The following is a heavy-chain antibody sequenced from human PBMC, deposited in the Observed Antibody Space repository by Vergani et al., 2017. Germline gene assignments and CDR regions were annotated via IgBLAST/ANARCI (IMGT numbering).Heavy chain of an antibody. CDR1: GFTFSSFA. V-gene: IGHV3-30*02. D-gene: IGHD1-1*01. CDR2: IPYDGSNK. J-gene: IGHJ6*03. Sequence: QVQLVESGGGVVQPGVSLRLSCRASGFTFSSFAMHWVRQAPGKGLEWVSFIPYDGSNKYYADSVKGRFSISRDNSKNTLYLEMNALRAEDTAVYYCARDFLTRVTTLDYYYMGVWGKGTTVTVSS. CDR3: ARDFLTRVTTLDYYYMGV.